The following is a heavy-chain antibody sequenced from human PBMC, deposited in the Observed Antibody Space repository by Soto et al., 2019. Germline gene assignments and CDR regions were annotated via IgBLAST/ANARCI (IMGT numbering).Heavy chain of an antibody. CDR3: AKATGIAVAASPGIDY. Sequence: GGSLRLSCAASGFTFSSYAMSWVRQAPGKGLEWVSAISGSGGSTYYADSVKGRFTISRDNSKNTLYLQMNSLRAEDTAEYYWAKATGIAVAASPGIDYWGQGTLVTVSS. J-gene: IGHJ4*02. CDR2: ISGSGGST. D-gene: IGHD6-19*01. CDR1: GFTFSSYA. V-gene: IGHV3-23*01.